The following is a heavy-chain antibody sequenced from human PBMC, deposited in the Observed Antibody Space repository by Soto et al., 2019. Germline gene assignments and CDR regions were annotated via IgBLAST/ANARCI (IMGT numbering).Heavy chain of an antibody. D-gene: IGHD3-22*01. CDR3: AKVPSAGPGWYGPHYFDIGDYFRDC. J-gene: IGHJ4*02. Sequence: RASVKVSCKASGYTFTGYNIHWVRQAPGQGLEWMGWINPNTGDTFYAQNFQGRVIMIRDTSISTAYMELSSLKSDDTAVFYCAKVPSAGPGWYGPHYFDIGDYFRDCWGQGTLVTVSS. CDR1: GYTFTGYN. V-gene: IGHV1-2*02. CDR2: INPNTGDT.